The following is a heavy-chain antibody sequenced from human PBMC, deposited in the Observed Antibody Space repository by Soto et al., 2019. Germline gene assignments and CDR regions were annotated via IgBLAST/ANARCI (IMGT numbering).Heavy chain of an antibody. J-gene: IGHJ5*02. D-gene: IGHD5-12*01. Sequence: QVQLVQSGADVKKPGASVKVSCKASGYTFTSYGISWVRQAPGQGLEWVGWISPYNGDTNYAQKLQGRVSITTDTFTSTAYMELRSLISDDTAVDYCARATHLSNRGVRGLFDPWGQGTLVTVSS. CDR2: ISPYNGDT. V-gene: IGHV1-18*01. CDR3: ARATHLSNRGVRGLFDP. CDR1: GYTFTSYG.